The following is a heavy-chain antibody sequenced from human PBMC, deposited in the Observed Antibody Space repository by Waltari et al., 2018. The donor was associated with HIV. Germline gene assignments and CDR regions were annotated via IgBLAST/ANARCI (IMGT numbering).Heavy chain of an antibody. J-gene: IGHJ1*01. Sequence: EVQLVESGGGLVQPGGSLSLSCAASGFTFSSYWMNGVRQAPGKGLVWVSRINSDGSITSHADSVKGRFTISRDNARNTLYLQMNSLGAEDTAMYYCAKGGTSGYTFGFGRWGQGTLVTVSS. CDR1: GFTFSSYW. CDR2: INSDGSIT. D-gene: IGHD5-18*01. CDR3: AKGGTSGYTFGFGR. V-gene: IGHV3-74*01.